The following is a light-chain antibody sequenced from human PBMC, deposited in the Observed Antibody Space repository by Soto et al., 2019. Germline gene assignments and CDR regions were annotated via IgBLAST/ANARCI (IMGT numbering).Light chain of an antibody. J-gene: IGLJ1*01. Sequence: QSAPTQPASVSGSPGQSITISCTGTSGDIGSYNRVSWYQQLPGKAPKLIIYEVTDRPSGVSNRFSGSKSGNTASLTISGLQAEDEAEYYCSSYTNINTRACVFGTGTKVTVL. V-gene: IGLV2-14*01. CDR2: EVT. CDR3: SSYTNINTRACV. CDR1: SGDIGSYNR.